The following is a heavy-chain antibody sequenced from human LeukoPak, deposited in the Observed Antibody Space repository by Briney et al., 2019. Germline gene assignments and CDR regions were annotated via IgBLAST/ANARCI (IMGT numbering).Heavy chain of an antibody. CDR2: ISRDSAYM. CDR1: GFTFTTYD. J-gene: IGHJ6*04. Sequence: GESLRLSCAASGFTFTTYDMNWVRQAPGKGLEWVSYISRDSAYMYLADSVKGRFTISRDNAKNSLYLQMNSLRGEDTAVYYCARDDASTARASGMVVWGKGTTVTVSS. D-gene: IGHD6-6*01. CDR3: ARDDASTARASGMVV. V-gene: IGHV3-21*01.